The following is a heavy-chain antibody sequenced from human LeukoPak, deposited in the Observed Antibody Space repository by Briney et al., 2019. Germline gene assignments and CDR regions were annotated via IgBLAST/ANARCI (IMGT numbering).Heavy chain of an antibody. J-gene: IGHJ4*02. Sequence: GGSLRLSCAASGFTLRNYAMSWVRQAPGKGLEWVSSISSSSSYLYYADSVKGRFTISRDNAKNSLYLQMNSLRAEDTAVYYCARGTKVDYWGQGTLVTVSS. CDR2: ISSSSSYL. V-gene: IGHV3-21*01. CDR3: ARGTKVDY. D-gene: IGHD3-10*01. CDR1: GFTLRNYA.